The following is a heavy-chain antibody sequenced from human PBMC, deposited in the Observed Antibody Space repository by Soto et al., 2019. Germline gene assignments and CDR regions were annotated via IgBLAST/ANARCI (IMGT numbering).Heavy chain of an antibody. CDR2: TYYRSKWFH. CDR3: ARHGLYNRRYHPFDY. V-gene: IGHV6-1*01. CDR1: GDSVSSNSAA. J-gene: IGHJ4*02. D-gene: IGHD1-20*01. Sequence: SQTLSLTCAISGDSVSSNSAAWDWIRQSPSRGLEWLGRTYYRSKWFHDYALSVEGRISINADTSENQFSLQLRSVTPEDTAVYYCARHGLYNRRYHPFDYWGQGTLVTVSS.